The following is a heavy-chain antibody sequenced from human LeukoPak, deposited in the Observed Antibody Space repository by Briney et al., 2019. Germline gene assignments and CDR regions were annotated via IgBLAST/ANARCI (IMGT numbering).Heavy chain of an antibody. D-gene: IGHD3-10*01. CDR1: GITLSNCG. Sequence: GGSLRLSCVVSGITLSNCGMSWVRQVPGKGLEWVSGISGSGGNTYYADSVKGRFTISRDNSKNTLYLQMNSLRAEDTAVYFCAKRGVVIRVFLVGFHKEASYFDSWGQGALVTVSS. V-gene: IGHV3-23*01. CDR3: AKRGVVIRVFLVGFHKEASYFDS. CDR2: ISGSGGNT. J-gene: IGHJ4*02.